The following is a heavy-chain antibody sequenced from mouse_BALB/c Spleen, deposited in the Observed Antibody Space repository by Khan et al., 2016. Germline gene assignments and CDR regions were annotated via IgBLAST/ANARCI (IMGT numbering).Heavy chain of an antibody. V-gene: IGHV1-81*01. Sequence: QVQLLQSGPELVKPGASVNMSCKASGYTFTDYVIGWVKQRTGQGLEWIGEINTGSNNIYYNEKFKDKATLTADKSSSTAYMQLSSLTSEDSAVWFCAKRGSLSLCTLDFWDRGAADALSS. CDR3: AKRGSLSLCTLDF. CDR2: INTGSNNI. CDR1: GYTFTDYV. J-gene: IGHJ4*01.